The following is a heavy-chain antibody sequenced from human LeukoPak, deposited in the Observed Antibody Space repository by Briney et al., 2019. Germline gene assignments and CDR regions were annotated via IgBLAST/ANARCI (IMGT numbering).Heavy chain of an antibody. J-gene: IGHJ5*02. CDR3: AAISYNWNGSWFDP. CDR2: INPNSGDT. Sequence: ASVKVSCKASGYTFTGYYMHWVRQAPGQGLEWMGWINPNSGDTNYAQKFQGRVTMTRDTSISTAYMELSRLGSDDTAVYYCAAISYNWNGSWFDPWGQGTLVTVSS. CDR1: GYTFTGYY. D-gene: IGHD1-1*01. V-gene: IGHV1-2*02.